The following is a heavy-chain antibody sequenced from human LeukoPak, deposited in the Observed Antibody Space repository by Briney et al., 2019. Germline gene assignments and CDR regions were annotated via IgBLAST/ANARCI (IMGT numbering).Heavy chain of an antibody. CDR3: ARARLGYCSSTSCPYDY. Sequence: SETLSLTCTVSGGSISSSSYYWGWIRQPPGKGLEWIGSIYYSGSTYYNPSLKSRVTISVDTSKNQFSLKLSSVTAADTAVYYCARARLGYCSSTSCPYDYWGQGTLVTVSS. CDR1: GGSISSSSYY. J-gene: IGHJ4*02. CDR2: IYYSGST. V-gene: IGHV4-39*07. D-gene: IGHD2-2*01.